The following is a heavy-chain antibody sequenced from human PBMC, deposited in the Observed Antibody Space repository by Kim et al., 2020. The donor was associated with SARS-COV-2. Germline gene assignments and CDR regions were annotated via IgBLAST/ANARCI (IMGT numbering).Heavy chain of an antibody. J-gene: IGHJ4*02. CDR2: IHYLGST. D-gene: IGHD2-15*01. CDR3: ARHTIAYSTLDY. CDR1: TGSINSGTYY. V-gene: IGHV4-39*01. Sequence: SETLSLTCSLSTGSINSGTYYWVWIRQPPGNGLEFIGKIHYLGSTDYNPSLKRRVTISIDASKTSFSLQLTSVTAADTAVYFCARHTIAYSTLDYWGQG.